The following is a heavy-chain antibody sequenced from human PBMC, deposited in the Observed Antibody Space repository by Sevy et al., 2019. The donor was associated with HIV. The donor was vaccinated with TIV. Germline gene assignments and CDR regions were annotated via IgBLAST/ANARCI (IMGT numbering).Heavy chain of an antibody. CDR2: IFYSGSP. CDR1: SGSISSSTYY. Sequence: SETLSLTCTVSSGSISSSTYYWAWIRQPPGKGLEWIGSIFYSGSPYYNPSLQSRLTISVDTSKNQFSLKLSSVTAADTAVYYCASHNYSDRSGYDYPVWFDYWGRGTLVTVSS. J-gene: IGHJ4*02. D-gene: IGHD3-22*01. CDR3: ASHNYSDRSGYDYPVWFDY. V-gene: IGHV4-39*01.